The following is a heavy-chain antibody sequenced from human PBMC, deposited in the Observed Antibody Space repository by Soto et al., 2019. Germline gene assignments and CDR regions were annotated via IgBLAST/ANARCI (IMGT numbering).Heavy chain of an antibody. V-gene: IGHV3-15*01. D-gene: IGHD2-15*01. CDR2: IKSKTDGGTT. CDR3: TTGPLIVVVVAAREVVDY. CDR1: GFTFSNAW. J-gene: IGHJ4*02. Sequence: GGSLRLSCAASGFTFSNAWMSWVRQAPGKGLEWVGRIKSKTDGGTTDDAAPVKGSLTISRDDSKKTLYLQMNSLKTEDTAMYYCTTGPLIVVVVAAREVVDYWGQGTLVTVSS.